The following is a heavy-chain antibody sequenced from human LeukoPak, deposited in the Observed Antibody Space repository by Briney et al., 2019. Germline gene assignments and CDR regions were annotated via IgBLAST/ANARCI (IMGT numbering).Heavy chain of an antibody. CDR1: GFTFSSYA. D-gene: IGHD3-22*01. CDR3: AKAAITMIVVGGYYFDY. CDR2: ISGSGGST. V-gene: IGHV3-23*01. J-gene: IGHJ4*02. Sequence: GGSLRLSCAASGFTFSSYAMSWVRQVPGKGLEWVSAISGSGGSTYYADSVKGRFTISRDNSKNTLYLQMNSLRAEDTAVYYCAKAAITMIVVGGYYFDYWGQGTLVTVSS.